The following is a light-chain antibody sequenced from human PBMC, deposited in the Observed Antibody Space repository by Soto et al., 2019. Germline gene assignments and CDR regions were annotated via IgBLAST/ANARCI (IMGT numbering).Light chain of an antibody. V-gene: IGKV1-39*01. J-gene: IGKJ1*01. CDR1: QSISNY. CDR2: AAS. CDR3: QQSYSRPWT. Sequence: DIPMTQSPSSLSASVGDRVTITCRASQSISNYLNWYQQKPGKAPKLLTYAASRLQSGVPSRFSGSGSGTAFTLTISSLQPEDFATYYCQQSYSRPWTFGQGTKVEIK.